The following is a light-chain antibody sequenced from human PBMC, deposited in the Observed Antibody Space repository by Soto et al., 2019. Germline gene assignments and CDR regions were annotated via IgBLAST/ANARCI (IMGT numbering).Light chain of an antibody. CDR3: QQYNSYWT. CDR1: QSISTW. V-gene: IGKV1-5*01. CDR2: DAS. J-gene: IGKJ1*01. Sequence: IQLTQSPSSLSASVGDRVAITCRASQSISTWLAWYQQKPGKAPKLLIYDASSLESGVPSRFSGSGSGTEFTLTISSLQPDDFATYYCQQYNSYWTFGQGTTGDIK.